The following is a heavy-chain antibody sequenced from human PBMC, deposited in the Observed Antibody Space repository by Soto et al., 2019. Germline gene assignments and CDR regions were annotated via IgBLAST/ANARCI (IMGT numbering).Heavy chain of an antibody. V-gene: IGHV1-69*13. Sequence: GASVKVSCKASGGTFSSYAISWVRQAPGQGLEWMGGIIPIFGTANYAQKFQGRVTITADESTSTAYMELSSLRSEDTAVYYCARDDVATSSYYGMDVWGQGTTVTVSS. CDR1: GGTFSSYA. D-gene: IGHD5-12*01. CDR2: IIPIFGTA. J-gene: IGHJ6*02. CDR3: ARDDVATSSYYGMDV.